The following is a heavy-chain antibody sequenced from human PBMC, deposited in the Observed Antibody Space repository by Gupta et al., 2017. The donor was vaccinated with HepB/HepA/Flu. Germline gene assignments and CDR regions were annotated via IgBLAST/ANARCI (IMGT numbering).Heavy chain of an antibody. D-gene: IGHD2-2*01. CDR1: GYTFTSYY. V-gene: IGHV1-46*01. Sequence: QVQLVQSGAEVKKPGASVKVSCKASGYTFTSYYMHWVRQAPGQGLEWMGIINPSGGSTSYAQKFQGRVTMTRDTSTSTVYMELSSLRSEDTAVYYCAREGYCSSTSCYGLYYYGMDVWGQGTTVTVSS. CDR3: AREGYCSSTSCYGLYYYGMDV. J-gene: IGHJ6*02. CDR2: INPSGGST.